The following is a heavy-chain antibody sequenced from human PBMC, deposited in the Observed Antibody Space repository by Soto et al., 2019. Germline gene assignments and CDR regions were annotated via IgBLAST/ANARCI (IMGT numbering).Heavy chain of an antibody. D-gene: IGHD5-12*01. CDR2: VYYTRTT. J-gene: IGHJ5*02. CDR3: ARLKGGYFIRTYNWFDP. Sequence: PSETLSLTSNVSGGSISSSSYYWGWIRQPPGKGLEWIGSVYYTRTTYNNPSLKSRVTISVDTSKNHFSLKVTSLPAADTSVYYCARLKGGYFIRTYNWFDPWGQGIQVTVSS. CDR1: GGSISSSSYY. V-gene: IGHV4-39*02.